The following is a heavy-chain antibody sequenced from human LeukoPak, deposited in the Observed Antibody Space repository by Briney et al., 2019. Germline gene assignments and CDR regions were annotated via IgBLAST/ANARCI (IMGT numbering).Heavy chain of an antibody. Sequence: GGSLRLSCVASGLTLSNFWMTWVRQAPGKGLEWVATINQDGGEKYYVDSVKGRFTISRDNSKNTLYLQMNSLRAEDTAVYYCARETQFYDFWSGYYTYNWFDPWGQGTLVTVSS. D-gene: IGHD3-3*01. J-gene: IGHJ5*02. CDR1: GLTLSNFW. V-gene: IGHV3-7*01. CDR3: ARETQFYDFWSGYYTYNWFDP. CDR2: INQDGGEK.